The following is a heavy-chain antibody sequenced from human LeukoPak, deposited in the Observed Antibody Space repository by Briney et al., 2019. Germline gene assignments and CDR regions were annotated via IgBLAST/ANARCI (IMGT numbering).Heavy chain of an antibody. J-gene: IGHJ2*01. V-gene: IGHV3-21*01. CDR2: ISNGGTYI. D-gene: IGHD3-22*01. CDR1: GFTFSSYS. CDR3: ARDRYYYDTTGYLDHWYFDL. Sequence: KTGGSLRLSCAASGFTFSSYSMSWVRQAPGKGLEWVSSISNGGTYIYYADSVKGRFTISRDNAKNSLYLQMNSLRAEDTAVYYCARDRYYYDTTGYLDHWYFDLWGRGALVTVSS.